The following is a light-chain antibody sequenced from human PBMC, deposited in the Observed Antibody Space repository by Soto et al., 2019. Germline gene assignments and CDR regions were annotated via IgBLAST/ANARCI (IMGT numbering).Light chain of an antibody. CDR3: QQYDNLPLT. V-gene: IGKV1-33*01. J-gene: IGKJ5*01. Sequence: DIQMTQSPSSRSASVGDRVTITCQASQDITNNLILYQQKPGKAPILLIYDASDLHTGVPSRFSGSGSGTDFTFTISSLQPEDIATYYCQQYDNLPLTFGQGTRLEIK. CDR2: DAS. CDR1: QDITNN.